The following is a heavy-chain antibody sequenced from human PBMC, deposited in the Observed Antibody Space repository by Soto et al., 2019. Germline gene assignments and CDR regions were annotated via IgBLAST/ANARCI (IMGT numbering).Heavy chain of an antibody. CDR2: IYYSGST. Sequence: SETLSLTCTVSGGSISSGGYYWSWIRQHPGKGLEWIGYIYYSGSTYYNPSLKSRVTISVDTSKNQFSLKLSSVTAADTAVYYCARIYVVVPAAMLNYYYGMDVWGQGTTVTVSS. J-gene: IGHJ6*02. V-gene: IGHV4-31*03. CDR3: ARIYVVVPAAMLNYYYGMDV. CDR1: GGSISSGGYY. D-gene: IGHD2-2*01.